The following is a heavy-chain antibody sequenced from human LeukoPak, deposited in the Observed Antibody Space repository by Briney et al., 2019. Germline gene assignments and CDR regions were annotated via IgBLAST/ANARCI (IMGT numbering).Heavy chain of an antibody. J-gene: IGHJ4*02. D-gene: IGHD2-8*02. CDR2: IDPPSGVP. CDR1: GYTFTGQF. Sequence: GASVKVSCKASGYTFTGQFIHWLRQAPGRGLEWMGWIDPPSGVPHYAQKFQDTVTMTRDTSIGTAYMEVRRLKSDDTAVYYCARSGFSTGFYLDFWGQGTLTSVSS. CDR3: ARSGFSTGFYLDF. V-gene: IGHV1-2*02.